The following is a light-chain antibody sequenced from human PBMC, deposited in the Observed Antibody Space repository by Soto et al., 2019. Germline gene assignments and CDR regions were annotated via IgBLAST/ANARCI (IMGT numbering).Light chain of an antibody. CDR3: QQYASWPLT. J-gene: IGKJ4*01. CDR1: QSVNSN. V-gene: IGKV3-15*01. CDR2: GAS. Sequence: EIVLTQSPGTLSLSPGARAPLSCRASQSVNSNLAWYQQESGQPPRLLVFGASTRATGVPARFSGSGSGTEFTLTISGLQSEDFAVYFCQQYASWPLTFGGGTKVDIK.